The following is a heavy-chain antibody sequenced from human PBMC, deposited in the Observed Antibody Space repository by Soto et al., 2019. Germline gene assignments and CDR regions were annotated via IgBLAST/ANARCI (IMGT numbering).Heavy chain of an antibody. CDR3: AKVSRNTAMDYNWFDP. J-gene: IGHJ5*02. Sequence: ASVKVSCKASGGTFSSYAISWLRQSPGQGLEWMGGIIPIFGTANYAQKFQGRVTITADESTSTAYMELSSLRSEDTAVYYCAKVSRNTAMDYNWFDPWGQGTLVTVSS. D-gene: IGHD5-18*01. CDR1: GGTFSSYA. CDR2: IIPIFGTA. V-gene: IGHV1-69*13.